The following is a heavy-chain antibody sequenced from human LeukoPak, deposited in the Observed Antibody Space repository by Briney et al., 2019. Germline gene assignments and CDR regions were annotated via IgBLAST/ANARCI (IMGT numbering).Heavy chain of an antibody. J-gene: IGHJ4*02. V-gene: IGHV4-4*02. CDR2: IYHSGST. D-gene: IGHD3-22*01. CDR3: ARDHTYYYDSSGRLGGCYFDY. CDR1: GGSISSSNW. Sequence: SGTLSLTCAVSGGSISSSNWWSWVRQPPGKGLEWIGEIYHSGSTNYNPSLKSRVTISVDKSKNQFSLKLSSVTAADTAVYYCARDHTYYYDSSGRLGGCYFDYWGQGTLVTVSS.